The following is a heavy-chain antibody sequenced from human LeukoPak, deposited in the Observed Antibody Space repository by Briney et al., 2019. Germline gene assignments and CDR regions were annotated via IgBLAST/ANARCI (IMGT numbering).Heavy chain of an antibody. CDR3: AKSRSSSSTSCYNY. J-gene: IGHJ4*02. CDR2: ISGSGAST. V-gene: IGHV3-23*01. CDR1: GFPFSSYA. D-gene: IGHD2-2*02. Sequence: PGGSLRLSCAASGFPFSSYAMNWVRQAPGKGLEWVSAISGSGASTYYADSMKDRFTLSRDDSKNTLYLQMNSLRAEDTAVYYCAKSRSSSSTSCYNYWGQGTLVTVSS.